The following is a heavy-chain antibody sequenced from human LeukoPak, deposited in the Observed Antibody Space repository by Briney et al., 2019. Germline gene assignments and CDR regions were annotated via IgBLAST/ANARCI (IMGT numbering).Heavy chain of an antibody. CDR2: INSDGSSI. V-gene: IGHV3-74*03. Sequence: GGSLRLSCAASGFTFSSYWMHWVRKAPGKGLVWVSRINSDGSSITYADSVKGRFTISRDNAKNTLYLQMNSLRVEDTAMYYCAREGRVSGYDFDCWGQGTLVTVSS. D-gene: IGHD5-12*01. CDR3: AREGRVSGYDFDC. CDR1: GFTFSSYW. J-gene: IGHJ4*02.